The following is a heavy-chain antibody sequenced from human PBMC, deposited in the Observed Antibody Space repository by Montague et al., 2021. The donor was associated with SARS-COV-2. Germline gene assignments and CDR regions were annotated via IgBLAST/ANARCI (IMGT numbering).Heavy chain of an antibody. V-gene: IGHV6-1*01. Sequence: CAISGDSVAGPTAAWDGIRQEPSRGLEWLGRTYYRSEWHTDYAVSVEGRLAIGADTSKNQFSLQLHSVTPEDSAVYYCASGWTLFDWGQGTLVTVSS. CDR3: ASGWTLFD. D-gene: IGHD6-19*01. CDR2: TYYRSEWHT. CDR1: GDSVAGPTAA. J-gene: IGHJ4*02.